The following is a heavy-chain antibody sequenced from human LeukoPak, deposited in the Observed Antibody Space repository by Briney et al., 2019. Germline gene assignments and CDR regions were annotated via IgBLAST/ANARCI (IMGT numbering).Heavy chain of an antibody. Sequence: GGSLRLSCAASGFTFNSYSMNWVRQAPGKGLEWVSYISNSGNTLYYADSVKGRFTISRDNSKNTLYLQMNSLRAEDTAVYYCAKDQAPYDSSGYHIFDYWGQGTLVTVSS. V-gene: IGHV3-48*01. J-gene: IGHJ4*02. CDR3: AKDQAPYDSSGYHIFDY. CDR1: GFTFNSYS. D-gene: IGHD3-22*01. CDR2: ISNSGNTL.